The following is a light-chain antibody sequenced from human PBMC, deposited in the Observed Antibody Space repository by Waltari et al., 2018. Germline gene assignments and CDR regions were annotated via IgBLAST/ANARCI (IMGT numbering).Light chain of an antibody. Sequence: DIQMTQSPSSLSASVGDRVTITCQASQDINNFLNWYQQKPGKAPKIVIYDASNLETGVPSTFSGGGSGTYYTFTITSLQPEDIATYYGEQHDNLPITFGQGTRLEI. J-gene: IGKJ5*01. V-gene: IGKV1-33*01. CDR2: DAS. CDR1: QDINNF. CDR3: EQHDNLPIT.